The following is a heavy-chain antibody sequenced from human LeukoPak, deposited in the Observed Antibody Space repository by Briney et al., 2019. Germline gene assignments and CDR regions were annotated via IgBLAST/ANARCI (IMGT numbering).Heavy chain of an antibody. J-gene: IGHJ4*02. V-gene: IGHV3-74*01. Sequence: GGSLRLSCAASGFTFSSYWMHWVRQAPGKGLVWVSRINSDGSSTSYADSVKGRFTISRDNAKNTLYLQMNSLRAEDTAVYYCATAKYSSSPAFWGQGTLVTVSS. CDR2: INSDGSST. CDR1: GFTFSSYW. D-gene: IGHD6-13*01. CDR3: ATAKYSSSPAF.